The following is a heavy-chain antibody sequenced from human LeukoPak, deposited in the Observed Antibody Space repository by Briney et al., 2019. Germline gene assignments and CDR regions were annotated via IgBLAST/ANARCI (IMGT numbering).Heavy chain of an antibody. Sequence: ASVKVSCKASGYTFTSYAMNWVRQAPGQGLEWMGWINTNTGNPTYAQGFTGRFVFSLDTSVSTTYLQISSLKAEDTAVYYCARGFGGGLYGSGSLIDYWGQGTLVTVSS. J-gene: IGHJ4*02. CDR3: ARGFGGGLYGSGSLIDY. V-gene: IGHV7-4-1*02. CDR1: GYTFTSYA. CDR2: INTNTGNP. D-gene: IGHD3-10*01.